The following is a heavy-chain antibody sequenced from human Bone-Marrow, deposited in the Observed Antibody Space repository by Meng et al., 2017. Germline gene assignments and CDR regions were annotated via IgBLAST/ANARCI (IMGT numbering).Heavy chain of an antibody. D-gene: IGHD3-22*01. V-gene: IGHV3-13*01. CDR2: IGTAGDT. CDR1: GLTFSSYD. Sequence: GESLKISCAASGLTFSSYDMHWVRQATGKGLEWVSAIGTAGDTYYPGSVKGRFTISRENAKNSLYLQMNSLRAGDTAVYYCAREHSSGYYDAFDIWGQGTMVTVSS. J-gene: IGHJ3*02. CDR3: AREHSSGYYDAFDI.